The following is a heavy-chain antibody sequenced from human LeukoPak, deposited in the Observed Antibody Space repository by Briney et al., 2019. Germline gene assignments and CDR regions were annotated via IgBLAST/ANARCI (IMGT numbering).Heavy chain of an antibody. CDR2: IYYSGST. D-gene: IGHD4-23*01. CDR1: GGSISRYY. V-gene: IGHV4-59*01. Sequence: PSETLSLTCTVSGGSISRYYWSWIRQPPGKGLEWIGYIYYSGSTNFNPSLKSRVTISVDTSKNQFSLKLSSVTAADTAVYYCARLGSPQGYGGNKAFDIWGHGTMVTVSS. J-gene: IGHJ3*02. CDR3: ARLGSPQGYGGNKAFDI.